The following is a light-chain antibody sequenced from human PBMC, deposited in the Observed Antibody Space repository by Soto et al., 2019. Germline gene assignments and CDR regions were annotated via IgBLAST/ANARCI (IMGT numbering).Light chain of an antibody. CDR2: AAS. CDR1: QGISTY. Sequence: DIQMTQSPSSLSASVGDRVTITCRASQGISTYLNWYQQKPGKAPKLLIYAASTFQSGVPSRFSGSGSETDFTLTISSLQPEDFATYSCQQSYSTTWRFGQGTKV. V-gene: IGKV1-39*01. J-gene: IGKJ1*01. CDR3: QQSYSTTWR.